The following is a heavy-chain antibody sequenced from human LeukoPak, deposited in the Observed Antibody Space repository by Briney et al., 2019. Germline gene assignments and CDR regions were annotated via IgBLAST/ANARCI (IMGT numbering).Heavy chain of an antibody. CDR1: GGSFSGYY. CDR3: ARPARIAASGRYAFDF. J-gene: IGHJ3*01. CDR2: MNHSGST. V-gene: IGHV4-34*01. D-gene: IGHD6-13*01. Sequence: SETLSLTCAVYGGSFSGYYWSWIRQPPGKGLEWIGEMNHSGSTNCNPSLKSRATISVDTAKNQVSLKLSSVTAADTAVYYCARPARIAASGRYAFDFWGEGTLVTVSS.